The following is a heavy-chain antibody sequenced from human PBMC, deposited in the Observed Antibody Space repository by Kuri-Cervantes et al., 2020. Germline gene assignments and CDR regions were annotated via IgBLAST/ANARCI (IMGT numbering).Heavy chain of an antibody. V-gene: IGHV4-31*03. CDR2: IYYSGST. CDR3: ARETYSGYDRGFDY. CDR1: GGSISSYF. D-gene: IGHD5-12*01. J-gene: IGHJ4*02. Sequence: LRLSCTVSGGSISSYFWSWIRQHPGKGLEWIGYIYYSGSTYYNPSLKSRVSISIDTSKNQFSLKLNSVTAADTAVYYCARETYSGYDRGFDYWGQGTLVTVSS.